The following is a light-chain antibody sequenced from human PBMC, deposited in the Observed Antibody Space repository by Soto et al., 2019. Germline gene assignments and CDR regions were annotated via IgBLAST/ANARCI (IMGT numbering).Light chain of an antibody. CDR1: QGIGNA. Sequence: IQMTQSPSSLSAYVGDRVTISCRASQGIGNALGWYQQKPGKPPKVLIYGASNLQSGVPSRFSGSGSGTEFTLTISSLHPDDFATYYCQHYNSYSEAFGQGTKVDIK. CDR2: GAS. J-gene: IGKJ1*01. CDR3: QHYNSYSEA. V-gene: IGKV1-17*01.